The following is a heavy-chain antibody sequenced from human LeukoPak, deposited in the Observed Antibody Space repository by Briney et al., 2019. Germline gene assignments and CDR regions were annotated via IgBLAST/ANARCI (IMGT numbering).Heavy chain of an antibody. CDR2: ISGSSSYI. V-gene: IGHV3-21*04. CDR3: ARRAGAYSHPYDY. Sequence: GGSLRLSCAASGFTFSSYSMNWVRQAPGKGLEWVSSISGSSSYIYHADSVKGRLTISRDNAKNSLYLQMNSLRAEDTAVYCCARRAGAYSHPYDYWGQGTLVTVSS. CDR1: GFTFSSYS. D-gene: IGHD4/OR15-4a*01. J-gene: IGHJ4*02.